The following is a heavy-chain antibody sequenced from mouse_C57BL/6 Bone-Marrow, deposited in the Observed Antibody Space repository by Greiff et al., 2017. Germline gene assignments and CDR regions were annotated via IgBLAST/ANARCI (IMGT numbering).Heavy chain of an antibody. CDR3: ARERVGLYDGYYERDAMDY. CDR1: GYSITSGYY. J-gene: IGHJ4*01. D-gene: IGHD2-3*01. V-gene: IGHV3-6*01. Sequence: EVKLVESGPGLVKPSQSLSLTCSVTGYSITSGYYWNWIRQFPGNKLEWMGYISYDGSNNYNPSLKNRISITRDTSKNQFFLKVNSVTTEDTATYYCARERVGLYDGYYERDAMDYWGQGTSVTVSS. CDR2: ISYDGSN.